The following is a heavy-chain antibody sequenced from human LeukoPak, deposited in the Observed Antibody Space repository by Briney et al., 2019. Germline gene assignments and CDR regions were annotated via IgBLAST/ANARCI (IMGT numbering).Heavy chain of an antibody. CDR3: ARDAVPRYYDFWSGYTHRYYFDY. CDR2: IPYDGSNK. D-gene: IGHD3-3*01. CDR1: GFAFSSYA. J-gene: IGHJ4*02. V-gene: IGHV3-30-3*01. Sequence: PGGSLRLSCAASGFAFSSYAMHWVRQAPGKGLEWGAVIPYDGSNKYYADSVKGRFTISRDNSRNTLYLQMNSLRAEDTAVYYCARDAVPRYYDFWSGYTHRYYFDYWGQGTLVTVSS.